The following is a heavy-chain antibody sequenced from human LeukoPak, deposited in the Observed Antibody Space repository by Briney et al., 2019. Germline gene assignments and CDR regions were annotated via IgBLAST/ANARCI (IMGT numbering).Heavy chain of an antibody. CDR1: GFTFSSYN. V-gene: IGHV3-21*01. Sequence: GGSLRLSCAASGFTFSSYNMNWVRQAPGKGLEWVASITSSSSYIYYADSVKGRFTISRDNAKNSLYLQMNSLRAEDTAVYYCVRFYSSFWYVNGDYWGQGALVTVSS. D-gene: IGHD6-19*01. CDR2: ITSSSSYI. J-gene: IGHJ4*02. CDR3: VRFYSSFWYVNGDY.